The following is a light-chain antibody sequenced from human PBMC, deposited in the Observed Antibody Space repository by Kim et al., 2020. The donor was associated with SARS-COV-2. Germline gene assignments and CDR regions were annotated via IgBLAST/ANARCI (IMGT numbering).Light chain of an antibody. V-gene: IGLV2-14*03. J-gene: IGLJ1*01. CDR2: DVS. Sequence: QSALTQPASVSGSPGQSITISCTGTSSDVGGYNHVSWYQQHPGKAPKVMIYDVSKWPSGVSNRFSGSKSGNTASLTISGLQAEDDADYYCSSFTSRNTYVFGTGTKVTVL. CDR3: SSFTSRNTYV. CDR1: SSDVGGYNH.